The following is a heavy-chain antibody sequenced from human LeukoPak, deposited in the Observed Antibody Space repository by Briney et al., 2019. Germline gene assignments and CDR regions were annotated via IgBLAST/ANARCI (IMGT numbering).Heavy chain of an antibody. CDR2: IYHSGST. J-gene: IGHJ1*01. V-gene: IGHV4-4*02. CDR3: ARDFSGAARYFHH. CDR1: GGPISSSNW. Sequence: SETLSLTCAVSGGPISSSNWWSWVRQPPGKGLEWIGEIYHSGSTNYNPSLKSRVTISVDKSKNQFSLKLSSVTAADTAVYYCARDFSGAARYFHHWGQGTLVTVSS. D-gene: IGHD6-25*01.